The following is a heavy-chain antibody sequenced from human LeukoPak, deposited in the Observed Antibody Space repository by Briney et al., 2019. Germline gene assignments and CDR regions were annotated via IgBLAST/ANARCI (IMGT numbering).Heavy chain of an antibody. V-gene: IGHV1-2*06. D-gene: IGHD2-15*01. CDR3: ARVGCSGGSCAYYWFDP. J-gene: IGHJ5*02. Sequence: ASVKVSCKASGYTFTGYYMHWVRQAPGQGLEWMGRINPNSGGTKYAQKFQGRVTMTRDTSISTAYMELSRLRSDDTAVYYCARVGCSGGSCAYYWFDPWGQGTLVTVSS. CDR1: GYTFTGYY. CDR2: INPNSGGT.